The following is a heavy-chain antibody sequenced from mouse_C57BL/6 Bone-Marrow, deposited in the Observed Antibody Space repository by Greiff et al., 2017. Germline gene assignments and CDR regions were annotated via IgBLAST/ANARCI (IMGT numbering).Heavy chain of an antibody. CDR2: IDPSDSYT. J-gene: IGHJ4*01. V-gene: IGHV1-50*01. D-gene: IGHD1-1*01. CDR3: ARGTTVVATDYAMDD. Sequence: QVQLQQPGAELVKPGASVKLSCKASGYTFTSYWMQWVKQRPGQGLEWIGEIDPSDSYTNYNQKFKGKATLTVDTTSSTAYMQLSSLTSEDSAVYYCARGTTVVATDYAMDDWGQGTSVTVSS. CDR1: GYTFTSYW.